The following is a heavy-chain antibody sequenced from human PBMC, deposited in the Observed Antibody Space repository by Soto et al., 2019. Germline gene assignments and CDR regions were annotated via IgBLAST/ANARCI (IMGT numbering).Heavy chain of an antibody. J-gene: IGHJ6*02. CDR2: IIPISGTA. CDR1: GGTFSSYA. Sequence: GASVKASCKASGGTFSSYAISWVRQAPGQGLEWMGGIIPISGTANYTQKFQGRVTITADESTSTAYMELSSLRSEDTAVYYCARSQGSSTSLEIYYYYYYGMDVWGQGTTVTVSS. V-gene: IGHV1-69*13. D-gene: IGHD2-2*01. CDR3: ARSQGSSTSLEIYYYYYYGMDV.